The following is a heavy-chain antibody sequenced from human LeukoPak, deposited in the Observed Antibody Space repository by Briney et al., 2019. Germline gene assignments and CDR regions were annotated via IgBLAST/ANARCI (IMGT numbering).Heavy chain of an antibody. CDR3: ARLGFDSSSWYLGYFDY. CDR1: GFTFSSYA. D-gene: IGHD6-13*01. Sequence: GGSLRLSCAASGFTFSSYAMHWVRQAPGKGLEWVAVISYDGSNKYYADSVKGRFTISRDNSKNTLYLQMNSLRAEDTAVYYCARLGFDSSSWYLGYFDYWGQGTLVTVSS. V-gene: IGHV3-30*01. J-gene: IGHJ4*02. CDR2: ISYDGSNK.